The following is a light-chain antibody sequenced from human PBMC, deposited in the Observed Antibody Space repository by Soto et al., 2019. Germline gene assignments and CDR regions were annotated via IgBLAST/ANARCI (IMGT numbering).Light chain of an antibody. CDR1: QSVSSY. CDR3: QQRSDWPST. CDR2: DAS. V-gene: IGKV3-11*01. Sequence: EIVLTQSPATLSLSPGERATLSCRASQSVSSYLAWYQQKPGQAPRLLIYDASNMATGIPARFSGSGSGTDFTLTISSLAPDDSAVYYCQQRSDWPSTFGGGTKVQIK. J-gene: IGKJ4*01.